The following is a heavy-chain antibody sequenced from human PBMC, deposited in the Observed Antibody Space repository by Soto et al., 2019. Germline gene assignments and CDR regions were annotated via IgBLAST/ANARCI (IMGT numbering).Heavy chain of an antibody. CDR2: IYYSGST. CDR1: GGSISSYY. D-gene: IGHD2-15*01. Sequence: SETLSLTCTVSGGSISSYYWSWIRQPPGKGLEWIGYIYYSGSTNYNPSLKSRVTISVDTSKNQFSLKLSSVTAADTAVYYCAXKGLYCSGGSCYEYYDYWGQGTLVTVSS. CDR3: AXKGLYCSGGSCYEYYDY. V-gene: IGHV4-59*01. J-gene: IGHJ4*02.